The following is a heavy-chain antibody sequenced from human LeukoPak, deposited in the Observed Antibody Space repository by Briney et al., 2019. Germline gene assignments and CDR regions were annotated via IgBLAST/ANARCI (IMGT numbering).Heavy chain of an antibody. Sequence: GVSLRLSCAASGFTFSSYAMTWVRQAPGKGLEWVSAISGSGITYYADSVKGRFTISRDNSKNTLYLQMDSLRAEDTAVYYCAKTTGYYDYWGQGTLVSVSS. CDR1: GFTFSSYA. CDR2: ISGSGIT. CDR3: AKTTGYYDY. V-gene: IGHV3-23*01. D-gene: IGHD1-1*01. J-gene: IGHJ4*02.